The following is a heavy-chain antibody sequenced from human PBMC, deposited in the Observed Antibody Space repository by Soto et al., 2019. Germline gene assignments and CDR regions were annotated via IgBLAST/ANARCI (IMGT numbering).Heavy chain of an antibody. V-gene: IGHV4-30-2*03. Sequence: TLSLTCAVSGGSISSGGYSWSWIRQPPGKGLEWIGYIYHSGSTYYNPSLKSRVTISVDTSKNQFSLKLSSVTAADTAVYYCARHHSSGWYFYYYGMDVWGQGTTVTVSS. CDR3: ARHHSSGWYFYYYGMDV. CDR2: IYHSGST. J-gene: IGHJ6*02. D-gene: IGHD6-19*01. CDR1: GGSISSGGYS.